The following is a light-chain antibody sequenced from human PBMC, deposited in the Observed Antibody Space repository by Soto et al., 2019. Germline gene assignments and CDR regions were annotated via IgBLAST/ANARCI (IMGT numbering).Light chain of an antibody. CDR2: GAS. J-gene: IGKJ3*01. CDR1: QSIATSY. Sequence: EIVLTQSPGTLSLSPGERSTLSCRASQSIATSYLAWFQQKPRQTPRLLIYGASSRDTGIPDRFSGSGSRTDFTHTITRLEPEDFAVYYCQQYGSSPRFTFGPGTKVDIK. V-gene: IGKV3-20*01. CDR3: QQYGSSPRFT.